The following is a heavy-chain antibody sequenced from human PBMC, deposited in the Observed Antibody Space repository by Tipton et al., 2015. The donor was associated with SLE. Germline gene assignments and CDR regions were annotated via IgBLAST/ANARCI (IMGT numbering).Heavy chain of an antibody. J-gene: IGHJ3*02. CDR1: GGSISSHC. V-gene: IGHV4-59*11. Sequence: LRLSCIVSGGSISSHCWSWIRQPPGKGLEWIGYIYDSGNTNYNPSLKSRVTMSVDTSKNQLSLKLSSVTATDTAVYYCASHTGTGGAFDIWGQGTLVTVSS. CDR2: IYDSGNT. CDR3: ASHTGTGGAFDI. D-gene: IGHD7-27*01.